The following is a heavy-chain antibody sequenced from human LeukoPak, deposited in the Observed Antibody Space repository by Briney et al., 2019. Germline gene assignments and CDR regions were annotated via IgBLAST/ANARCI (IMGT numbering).Heavy chain of an antibody. J-gene: IGHJ4*02. D-gene: IGHD3-10*01. CDR2: ISSYNGNT. CDR1: GFTFTTYA. Sequence: ASVKVSCKASGFTFTTYAITWVRQAPGQGLEWMGWISSYNGNTNYAQKLQGRVTMTTDTSTSTVYMDLRSLRSDDTAVYYCARDHGSGSYCDYWGQGTLLTVSS. V-gene: IGHV1-18*01. CDR3: ARDHGSGSYCDY.